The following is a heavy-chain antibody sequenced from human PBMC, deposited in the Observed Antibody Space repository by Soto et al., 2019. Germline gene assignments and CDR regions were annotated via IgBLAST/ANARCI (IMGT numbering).Heavy chain of an antibody. Sequence: EVQLLESGGGLVQPGGSLRLSCAASGFTFSSYAMSWVRQAPGKGLEWVSAISGSGGSTYYADSVKGRFTISRDNSKNPLYLQMNSLRAEDTAVYYCARSAGYYYYGMDVWGQGTTVTVSS. D-gene: IGHD6-13*01. V-gene: IGHV3-23*01. CDR1: GFTFSSYA. CDR2: ISGSGGST. J-gene: IGHJ6*02. CDR3: ARSAGYYYYGMDV.